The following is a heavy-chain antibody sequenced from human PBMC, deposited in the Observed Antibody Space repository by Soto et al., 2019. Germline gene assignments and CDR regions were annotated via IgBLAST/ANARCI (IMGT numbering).Heavy chain of an antibody. CDR2: IYWNDDK. D-gene: IGHD6-6*01. J-gene: IGHJ4*02. Sequence: SGPTLVNPTQTLTLTCIFSEFSLITSGVGVGWIRQPPGKALEWLAVIYWNDDKRYSPALKSRPTITKDSSKNQVVLTMTNVEPVDTGTYYCAHSRTITSRCFDNWGQGTLVTVSS. CDR1: EFSLITSGVG. CDR3: AHSRTITSRCFDN. V-gene: IGHV2-5*01.